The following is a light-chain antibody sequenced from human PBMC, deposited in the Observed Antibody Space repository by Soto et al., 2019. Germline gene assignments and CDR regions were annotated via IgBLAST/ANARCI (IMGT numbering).Light chain of an antibody. CDR3: GTWDNSLRSWV. CDR1: SSNIGNNY. V-gene: IGLV1-51*01. Sequence: QSVLTQPPSVSAAPGQKVTISCSGSSSNIGNNYVSWYQQLPGTAPKLLIYENNYRPSGIPDRFSGSRSGTSATLGITGLQTGDEADYYCGTWDNSLRSWVFGGGTKVTVL. J-gene: IGLJ3*02. CDR2: ENN.